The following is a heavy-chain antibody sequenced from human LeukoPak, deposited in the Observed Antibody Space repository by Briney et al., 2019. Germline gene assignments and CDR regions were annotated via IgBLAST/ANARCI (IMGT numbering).Heavy chain of an antibody. J-gene: IGHJ4*02. Sequence: GGSLRLSCAASGFTFSTYSMNWVRRAPGKGLEWISYITDDSTTMYYADSVKGRFTISRDNTKNSLYLQMNGLRAEDTAVYYCVARGGWARFDYWGQGTLVTVSS. CDR2: ITDDSTTM. CDR1: GFTFSTYS. CDR3: VARGGWARFDY. D-gene: IGHD6-19*01. V-gene: IGHV3-48*04.